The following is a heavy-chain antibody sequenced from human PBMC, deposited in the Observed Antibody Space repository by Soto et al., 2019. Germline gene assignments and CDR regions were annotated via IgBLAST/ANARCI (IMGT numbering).Heavy chain of an antibody. Sequence: QVQLVESGGGVVQPGTSVRLSCAASGFTFRIYGMHWVRQAPGKGLEWVAVTSYDGSNKNYADSVKGRFTISRDNSKNTLNLQMNSLRAEDAAVYYCVKEVTAYSPIATYLDVWGQGTTVTVSS. CDR2: TSYDGSNK. V-gene: IGHV3-30*18. CDR3: VKEVTAYSPIATYLDV. D-gene: IGHD3-9*01. CDR1: GFTFRIYG. J-gene: IGHJ6*02.